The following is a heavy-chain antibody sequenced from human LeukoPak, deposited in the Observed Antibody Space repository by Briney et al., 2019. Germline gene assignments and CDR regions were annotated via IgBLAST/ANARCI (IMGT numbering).Heavy chain of an antibody. CDR2: ISAYNGNT. J-gene: IGHJ4*02. D-gene: IGHD2-21*02. CDR3: ARDSSHIVVVTAIYDFDY. Sequence: ASVNLSCNASASTFTSYGISLVRHAPGQGLEWMGWISAYNGNTNYAQKLQGRVTMTTDTSTSTAYMELRSLRSDDTAVYYCARDSSHIVVVTAIYDFDYWGQGTLVTVSS. CDR1: ASTFTSYG. V-gene: IGHV1-18*01.